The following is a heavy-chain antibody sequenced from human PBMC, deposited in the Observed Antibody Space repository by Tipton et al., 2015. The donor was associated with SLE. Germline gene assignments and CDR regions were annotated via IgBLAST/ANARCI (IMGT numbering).Heavy chain of an antibody. CDR2: ISYDGINK. Sequence: SLRLSCAASGFTFNNAWMNWVRQAPGKGLEWVALISYDGINKYYADSVKGRFTISRDNSKNTLYLQMNSLRAEDTAVYYCARETSMGRGDYWGQGTLVTVSS. CDR1: GFTFNNAW. D-gene: IGHD3-10*01. V-gene: IGHV3-30-3*01. J-gene: IGHJ4*02. CDR3: ARETSMGRGDY.